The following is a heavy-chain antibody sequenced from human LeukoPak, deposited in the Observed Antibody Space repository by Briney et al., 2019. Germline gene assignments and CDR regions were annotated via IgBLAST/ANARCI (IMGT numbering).Heavy chain of an antibody. D-gene: IGHD2-15*01. V-gene: IGHV3-23*01. J-gene: IGHJ4*02. CDR3: AKNSGGTCYSHLDY. CDR2: ISGSGGST. CDR1: GFTFSSFG. Sequence: GGSLRLSCAASGFTFSSFGMHWVRQAPGKGLEWVSGISGSGGSTYYEDSVKGRFTISRDNSKNTLYLQMNSLRAVDTAVYYCAKNSGGTCYSHLDYWGQGTLVTVSS.